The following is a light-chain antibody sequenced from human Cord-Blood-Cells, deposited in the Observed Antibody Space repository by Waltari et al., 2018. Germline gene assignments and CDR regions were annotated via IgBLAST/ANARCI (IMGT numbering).Light chain of an antibody. J-gene: IGLJ1*01. CDR1: SSVVGGYND. V-gene: IGLV2-14*01. CDR3: SSYTSSSTYV. CDR2: DVS. Sequence: QSPLTQPASVSGSPGQSITISCTGTSSVVGGYNDVCWYQQHPGKAPKLMIYDVSKRPSGVSNRFSGSKSGNTASLTISGLQAEDEADYYCSSYTSSSTYVFGTGTKVTVL.